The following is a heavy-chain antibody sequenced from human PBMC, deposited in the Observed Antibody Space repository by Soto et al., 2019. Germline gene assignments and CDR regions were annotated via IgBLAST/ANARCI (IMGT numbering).Heavy chain of an antibody. V-gene: IGHV1-18*01. Sequence: GXSLKDSCKSSGYSFTSYGISWVRQAPGQGLEWMGWISAYNGNTNYAQKLQGRVTMTTDTSTSTAYMELRSLRSDDTAVYYCARDHGDYVWYFDYWGQGTLVTVSS. CDR1: GYSFTSYG. CDR3: ARDHGDYVWYFDY. D-gene: IGHD4-17*01. J-gene: IGHJ4*02. CDR2: ISAYNGNT.